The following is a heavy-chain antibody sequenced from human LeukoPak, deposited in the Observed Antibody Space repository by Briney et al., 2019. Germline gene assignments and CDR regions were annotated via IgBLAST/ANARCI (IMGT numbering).Heavy chain of an antibody. V-gene: IGHV5-51*01. CDR1: GYRFTNYW. Sequence: PGESLKISCKASGYRFTNYWIGWVRQMPGEGLEWMGIIHPGDSGTKYSPSFQDQVTMSFDESTTTAYLQWSSLRASDSAIYYCARGGTYRYGSSDYWGQGTLVTVSS. J-gene: IGHJ4*02. D-gene: IGHD5-18*01. CDR3: ARGGTYRYGSSDY. CDR2: IHPGDSGT.